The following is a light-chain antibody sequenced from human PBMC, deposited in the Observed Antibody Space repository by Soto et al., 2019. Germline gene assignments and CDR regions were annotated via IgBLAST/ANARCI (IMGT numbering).Light chain of an antibody. CDR1: RSNIGDNA. V-gene: IGLV1-36*01. CDR3: AVWDDSLNGPV. J-gene: IGLJ2*01. Sequence: QSVLTQPPSVSEAPGQRVTISCSGSRSNIGDNAVNWYQQLPGKAPKLLIYYDDLLPSGVSDRFSGSKSGTSASLAISGLQSDDEAEYYCAVWDDSLNGPVFGGGTKLTVL. CDR2: YDD.